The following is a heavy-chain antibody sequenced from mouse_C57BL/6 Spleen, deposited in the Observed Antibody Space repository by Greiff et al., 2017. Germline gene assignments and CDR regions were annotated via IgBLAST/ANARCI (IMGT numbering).Heavy chain of an antibody. V-gene: IGHV3-6*01. CDR3: AREKTLGFDY. D-gene: IGHD4-1*01. CDR2: ISYDGSN. J-gene: IGHJ2*01. CDR1: GYSITSGYY. Sequence: EVHLVESGPGLVKPSQSLSLTCSVTGYSITSGYYWNWIRQFPGNKLEWMGYISYDGSNNYNPSLKNRISITRDTSKNQFFLKLNSVTTEDTATYYCAREKTLGFDYWGQGTTLTVSS.